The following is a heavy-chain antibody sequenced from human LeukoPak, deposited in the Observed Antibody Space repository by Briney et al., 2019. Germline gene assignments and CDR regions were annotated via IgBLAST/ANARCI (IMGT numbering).Heavy chain of an antibody. CDR3: ASSSDYSNLVDYYMDV. J-gene: IGHJ6*03. V-gene: IGHV3-23*01. CDR2: ISGSGGST. D-gene: IGHD4-11*01. CDR1: GFTFSSYA. Sequence: PGGSLRLSCAASGFTFSSYAMSRVRQAPGKGLEWVSAISGSGGSTYYADSVKGRFTISRDNSKNTLYLQMNSLRAEDTAVYYCASSSDYSNLVDYYMDVWGKGTTVTVSS.